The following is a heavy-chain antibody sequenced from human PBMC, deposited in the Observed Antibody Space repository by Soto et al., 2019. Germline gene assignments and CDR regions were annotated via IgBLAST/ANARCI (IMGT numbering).Heavy chain of an antibody. CDR3: ARGPPPELELRRYYYYGMDV. V-gene: IGHV3-30-3*01. CDR1: GFTFSSYA. CDR2: ISYDGSNK. J-gene: IGHJ6*02. Sequence: GSLRLSCAASGFTFSSYAMHWVRQAPGKGLEWVAVISYDGSNKYYADSVKGRFTISRDNSKNTLYLQMNSLRAEDTAVYYCARGPPPELELRRYYYYGMDVWGQGTTVTVSS. D-gene: IGHD1-7*01.